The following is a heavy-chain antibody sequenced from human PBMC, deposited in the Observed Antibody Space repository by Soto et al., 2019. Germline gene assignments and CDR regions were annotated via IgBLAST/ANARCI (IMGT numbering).Heavy chain of an antibody. J-gene: IGHJ4*02. V-gene: IGHV4-59*01. D-gene: IGHD2-8*02. CDR1: GGPIRSYY. CDR2: IYYSGGT. Sequence: SGTLSPPCTVSGGPIRSYYWSWIRQPPGKGLEWIGYIYYSGGTNYNPSLKSRVTISVDTSKNQFSLKLSSVTAADTAVYYCTGEVASGYWGQGTLVTVSS. CDR3: TGEVASGY.